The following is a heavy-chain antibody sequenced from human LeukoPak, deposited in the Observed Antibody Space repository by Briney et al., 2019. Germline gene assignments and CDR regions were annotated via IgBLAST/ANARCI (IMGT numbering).Heavy chain of an antibody. CDR2: ISSSSSYI. Sequence: PGGSLRLSCAASGFTFSSYSMNWVRQAPGKGLEWVPSISSSSSYIYYADSVKGRFTISRDNAKNSLYLQMNSLRAEDTAVYYCASCVLSGGSCYLLSWGQGTLVTVSS. CDR3: ASCVLSGGSCYLLS. V-gene: IGHV3-21*01. J-gene: IGHJ5*02. D-gene: IGHD2-15*01. CDR1: GFTFSSYS.